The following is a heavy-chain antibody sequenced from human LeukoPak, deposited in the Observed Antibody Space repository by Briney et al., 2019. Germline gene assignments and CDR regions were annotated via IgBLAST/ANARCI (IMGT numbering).Heavy chain of an antibody. CDR2: ISGSGGST. CDR1: GFTFSSYA. J-gene: IGHJ4*02. D-gene: IGHD6-13*01. Sequence: GGSLRLSCAASGFTFSSYAMSWVRQAPGKGLEWGSGISGSGGSTYYADSVKGRFTISRDNSKNTLYLQMNSLRAEDTAVYYCAKRGYGSSFLFDYWGQGTLVTVSS. V-gene: IGHV3-23*01. CDR3: AKRGYGSSFLFDY.